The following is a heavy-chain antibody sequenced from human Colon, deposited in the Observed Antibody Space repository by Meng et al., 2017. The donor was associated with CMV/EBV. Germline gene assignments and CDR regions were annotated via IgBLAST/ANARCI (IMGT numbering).Heavy chain of an antibody. Sequence: SVKVSCKASGGTFGTFAISWVRQAPGQGLEWMGGIIPSLGITNNAQKFRGRVTFTADKSTTTAYMELTSMRSEDTAFYYCARMARETTPPYLDYWGQGTLVTVSS. V-gene: IGHV1-69*10. J-gene: IGHJ4*02. CDR2: IIPSLGIT. D-gene: IGHD4-17*01. CDR3: ARMARETTPPYLDY. CDR1: GGTFGTFA.